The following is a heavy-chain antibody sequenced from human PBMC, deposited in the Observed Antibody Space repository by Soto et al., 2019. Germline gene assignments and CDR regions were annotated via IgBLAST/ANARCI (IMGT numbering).Heavy chain of an antibody. Sequence: EVQLVESGGGLVQPGGSLRLSCAASGFSFSSYWMSWVRQAPGRGLEWVANINQDGSDKYYVDSMKGRFTISRDNAKNSLYLQMNSLRAEDTAVYYCARGYCSGGSWYGAGFDYWGPGTLVTVSS. D-gene: IGHD2-15*01. J-gene: IGHJ4*02. CDR1: GFSFSSYW. V-gene: IGHV3-7*01. CDR2: INQDGSDK. CDR3: ARGYCSGGSWYGAGFDY.